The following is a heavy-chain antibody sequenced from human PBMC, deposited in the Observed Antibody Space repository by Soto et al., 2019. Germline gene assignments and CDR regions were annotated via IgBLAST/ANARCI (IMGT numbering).Heavy chain of an antibody. D-gene: IGHD1-26*01. Sequence: ASVKVSCKASGYTFTSYAMHWVRQAPGQRLEWMGWINASNGNTKYSQKFQGRVTITRDKSASTAYMELSSLRSEDTAVYYCARAVGDGWGWYDAFDIWGQGTMVTVSS. J-gene: IGHJ3*02. V-gene: IGHV1-3*01. CDR2: INASNGNT. CDR3: ARAVGDGWGWYDAFDI. CDR1: GYTFTSYA.